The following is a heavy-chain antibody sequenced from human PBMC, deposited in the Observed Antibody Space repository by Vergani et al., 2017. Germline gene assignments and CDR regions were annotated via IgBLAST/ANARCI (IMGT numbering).Heavy chain of an antibody. D-gene: IGHD6-13*01. V-gene: IGHV3-23*01. Sequence: EVQLLESGGGLVQPGGSLRLSCAASGFTFSSYAMSWVRQAPGKGLEWVSAISGSGGSTYYADSVKGRFTISRDNSKNTLYLQMNSLRAEDTAVYYCAKTIAAASPGYYYYYGMDVWGQGTTVTVSS. CDR2: ISGSGGST. CDR1: GFTFSSYA. J-gene: IGHJ6*02. CDR3: AKTIAAASPGYYYYYGMDV.